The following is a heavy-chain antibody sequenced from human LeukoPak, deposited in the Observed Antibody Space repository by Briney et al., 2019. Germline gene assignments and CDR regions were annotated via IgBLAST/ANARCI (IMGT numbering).Heavy chain of an antibody. D-gene: IGHD3-10*01. CDR2: INPNSGGT. CDR3: ARELITMVRGVIYYYYGMDV. V-gene: IGHV1-2*02. CDR1: GYTFTGYY. Sequence: GASVKVSCKASGYTFTGYYMHWVRQAPGQGLEWMGWINPNSGGTNYAQKFQGRVTMTRDTSISTAYMELSRLRSDDTAVYYCARELITMVRGVIYYYYGMDVWGQGTLVTVSS. J-gene: IGHJ6*02.